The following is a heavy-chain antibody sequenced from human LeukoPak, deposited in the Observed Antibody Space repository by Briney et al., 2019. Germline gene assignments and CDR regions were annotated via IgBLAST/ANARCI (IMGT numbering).Heavy chain of an antibody. V-gene: IGHV3-33*01. J-gene: IGHJ5*02. CDR2: IWYDGSNK. CDR3: ARESDNMIADP. Sequence: PGGSVRLSCAAYGFTFSSYGMHWVRQAPGKGLEWVAVIWYDGSNKYYADSVKGRFTISRDNSKNTLYLQMNSLRAEDTAVYYCARESDNMIADPWGQGTLVTVSS. CDR1: GFTFSSYG. D-gene: IGHD3-22*01.